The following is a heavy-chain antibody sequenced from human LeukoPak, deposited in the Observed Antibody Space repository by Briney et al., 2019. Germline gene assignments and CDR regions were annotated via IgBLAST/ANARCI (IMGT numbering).Heavy chain of an antibody. CDR2: ITSGSSYI. CDR1: GFSFSSYT. Sequence: GPSLRLSCAASGFSFSSYTMNWVRLAPGKGLEWVSSITSGSSYIYYADSVKGRFTISRDNAKNSLFLQMNSLRAEDTALYYCAIGSSTSDCWGQGTLVTVSS. J-gene: IGHJ4*02. V-gene: IGHV3-21*06. D-gene: IGHD2-2*01. CDR3: AIGSSTSDC.